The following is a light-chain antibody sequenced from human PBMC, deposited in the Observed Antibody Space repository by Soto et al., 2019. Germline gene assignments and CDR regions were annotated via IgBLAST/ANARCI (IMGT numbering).Light chain of an antibody. Sequence: IVLTQSPATLSLSPGERATLSCRASQGVSSYLGWYQQKTGQAPRILIYGASTRATGIPDRLSGSGSGTELNLTISRLQSEDFAVYYCQQYNNWPLTFGGGTKVDIK. V-gene: IGKV3-15*01. CDR2: GAS. CDR1: QGVSSY. CDR3: QQYNNWPLT. J-gene: IGKJ4*01.